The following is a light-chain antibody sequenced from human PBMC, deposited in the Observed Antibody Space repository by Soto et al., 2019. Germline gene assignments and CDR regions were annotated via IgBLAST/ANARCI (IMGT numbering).Light chain of an antibody. CDR3: QQYYSYPSLT. CDR1: QGISSY. CDR2: AAS. J-gene: IGKJ4*01. Sequence: AIRMTQSPSSLSASTGDRVTITCRASQGISSYLAWYQQKPGKAPKLLIYAASTLQSGIPSRFSGSGPGTDFTLTISCLQSEDFATYYCQQYYSYPSLTFGGGTKVDIK. V-gene: IGKV1-8*01.